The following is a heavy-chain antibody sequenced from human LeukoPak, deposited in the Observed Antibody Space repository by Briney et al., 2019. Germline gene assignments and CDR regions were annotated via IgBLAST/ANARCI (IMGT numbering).Heavy chain of an antibody. D-gene: IGHD6-19*01. CDR1: GFTFTTYT. V-gene: IGHV1-3*01. CDR2: INAANGNT. Sequence: GASVKVSCKTSGFTFTTYTMHWVRQAPGQRLEWMGWINAANGNTQYSQKFQGRVTITRDTSASTVYMELSSLRSEDTAVYYCARGAPIRVAVAATFDPWGQGTLVTVSS. CDR3: ARGAPIRVAVAATFDP. J-gene: IGHJ5*02.